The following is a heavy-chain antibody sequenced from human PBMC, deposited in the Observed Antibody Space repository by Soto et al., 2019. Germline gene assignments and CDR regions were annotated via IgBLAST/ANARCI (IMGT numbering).Heavy chain of an antibody. CDR3: AREECSGGSCYSEGYFDY. CDR2: IIPIFGTA. D-gene: IGHD2-15*01. CDR1: GGTFSSYA. V-gene: IGHV1-69*12. Sequence: QVQLVQSGAEVKKPGSSVKVSCKASGGTFSSYAISWVRQAPGQGLEWMGGIIPIFGTANYAQKFQGRVTMTADESTSTAYRELSSLRSEDTAVYYCAREECSGGSCYSEGYFDYWGQGTLVTVSS. J-gene: IGHJ4*02.